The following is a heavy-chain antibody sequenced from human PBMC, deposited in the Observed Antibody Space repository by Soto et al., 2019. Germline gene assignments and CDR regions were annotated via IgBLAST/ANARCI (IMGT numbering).Heavy chain of an antibody. CDR1: GGSISSGDYY. D-gene: IGHD3-10*01. Sequence: QVQLQESGPGLVKPSQTLSLTCTVSGGSISSGDYYWSWIRQPPGKGLEWIGYIYYSGSTYYNPSLKSRVTISVDTSKNQFSLKLSSVTAADTAVYYCARGKDYYGSGMKGNWFDPWGQGTLVTVSS. CDR2: IYYSGST. J-gene: IGHJ5*02. V-gene: IGHV4-30-4*01. CDR3: ARGKDYYGSGMKGNWFDP.